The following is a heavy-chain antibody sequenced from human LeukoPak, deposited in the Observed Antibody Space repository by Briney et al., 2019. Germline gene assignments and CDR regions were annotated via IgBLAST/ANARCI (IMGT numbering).Heavy chain of an antibody. CDR1: GGSISSSSYY. D-gene: IGHD3-9*01. J-gene: IGHJ4*02. Sequence: SETLSLTCTVSGGSISSSSYYWGWIRQPPGKGLEWIGSIYYSGSTYYNPPLKSRVTISVDTSKNQFSLKLSSVTAADTAVYYCARTYYDILTGHSPHFDYWGQGTLVTVSS. CDR3: ARTYYDILTGHSPHFDY. CDR2: IYYSGST. V-gene: IGHV4-39*01.